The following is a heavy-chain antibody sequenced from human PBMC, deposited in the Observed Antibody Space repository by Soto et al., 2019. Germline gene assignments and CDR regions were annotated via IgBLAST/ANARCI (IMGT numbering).Heavy chain of an antibody. CDR1: GFTFSSYA. CDR2: ISGSGGST. V-gene: IGHV3-23*01. J-gene: IGHJ5*02. Sequence: PGGSLRLSCAASGFTFSSYAMSWVRQAPGKGLEWVSAISGSGGSTYYADSVKGRFNISRDNSKNTLYLQMYSLRAEDTAVYYCAKVRYFYWLVNCFDPWGQGITVTVSS. D-gene: IGHD3-9*01. CDR3: AKVRYFYWLVNCFDP.